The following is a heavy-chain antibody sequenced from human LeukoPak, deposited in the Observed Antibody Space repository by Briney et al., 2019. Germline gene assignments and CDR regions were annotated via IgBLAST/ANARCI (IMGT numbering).Heavy chain of an antibody. D-gene: IGHD3-22*01. CDR2: IYYSGST. J-gene: IGHJ3*02. CDR1: GGSTSSYF. V-gene: IGHV4-59*08. Sequence: SETLSLTCNVSGGSTSSYFWTWIRQPPGKGLEWIAYIYYSGSTKYNPSLKSRVTISLDTSKNQFSLKLSSVTAADTAVYFCARGPYSYDSSGAFDIWGQGTMVTVSS. CDR3: ARGPYSYDSSGAFDI.